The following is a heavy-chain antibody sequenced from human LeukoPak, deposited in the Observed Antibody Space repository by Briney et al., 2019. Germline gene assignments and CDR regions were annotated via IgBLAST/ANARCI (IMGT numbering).Heavy chain of an antibody. CDR2: INPNSGGT. V-gene: IGHV1-2*02. J-gene: IGHJ4*02. CDR1: RYTFTGYY. CDR3: ARVGLAYCGGDCILFDY. D-gene: IGHD2-21*01. Sequence: GASVKVSCKASRYTFTGYYMHWVRQAPGQGLEWMGWINPNSGGTNYAQKFQGRVTMTRDTSISTAYMELSRLRSDDTAVYYCARVGLAYCGGDCILFDYWGQGTLVTVSS.